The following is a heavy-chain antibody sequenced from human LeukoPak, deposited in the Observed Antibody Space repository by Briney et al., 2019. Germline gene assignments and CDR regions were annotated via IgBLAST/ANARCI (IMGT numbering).Heavy chain of an antibody. CDR3: ATSRRRYSYGLDY. CDR1: GFSFRSYW. Sequence: GGSLRLSCVASGFSFRSYWMSWVRQAPGKGLECVAKIKPDGSDKFYEDSVKGRFTISRDNSKNTLYLQMNSLRAEDTAVYYCATSRRRYSYGLDYWGQGTLVTVSS. V-gene: IGHV3-7*03. J-gene: IGHJ4*02. D-gene: IGHD5-18*01. CDR2: IKPDGSDK.